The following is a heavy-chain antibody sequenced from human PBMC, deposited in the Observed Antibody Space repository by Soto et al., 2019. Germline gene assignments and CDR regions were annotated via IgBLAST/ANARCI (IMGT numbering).Heavy chain of an antibody. CDR1: GFTFDDYT. Sequence: GGSLRLSCAASGFTFDDYTMHWVRQAPGKGLEWVSLISWDGGSTYYADSVKGRFTISRDNSKNSLYLQMNSLRTEDTALYYCAKDSSCSGGSCYYYYYYGMDVWGQGTTVTVSS. V-gene: IGHV3-43*01. J-gene: IGHJ6*02. D-gene: IGHD2-15*01. CDR3: AKDSSCSGGSCYYYYYYGMDV. CDR2: ISWDGGST.